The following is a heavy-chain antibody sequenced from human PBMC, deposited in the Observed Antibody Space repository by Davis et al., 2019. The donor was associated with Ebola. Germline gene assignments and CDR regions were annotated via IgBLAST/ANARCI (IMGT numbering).Heavy chain of an antibody. Sequence: SQTLSLTCAVYGGSLSTHSWNWIRQPPGKGLEWIGYIYHSGSTYYNPSLKSRVTISVDRSKNQFSLKLSSVTAADTAVYYCARVGTGGSAWYFDLWGRGSLVTVSS. D-gene: IGHD2-8*02. CDR2: IYHSGST. CDR3: ARVGTGGSAWYFDL. V-gene: IGHV4-30-2*01. CDR1: GGSLSTHS. J-gene: IGHJ2*01.